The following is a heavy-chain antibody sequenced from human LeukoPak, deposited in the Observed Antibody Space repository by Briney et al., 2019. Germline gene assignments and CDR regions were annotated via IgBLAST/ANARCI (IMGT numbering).Heavy chain of an antibody. D-gene: IGHD6-19*01. Sequence: QPGGSLRLSCAASGFTFSSYGMHWVRQAPGKGLEWVANIKKDGSEKYYVDSVKGRFTISRDNAKNSLYLQMNSLRAEDRAVYYCARYTTAGYSSGWYGPSFDYWGQGTLVTVSS. CDR3: ARYTTAGYSSGWYGPSFDY. V-gene: IGHV3-7*01. J-gene: IGHJ4*02. CDR2: IKKDGSEK. CDR1: GFTFSSYG.